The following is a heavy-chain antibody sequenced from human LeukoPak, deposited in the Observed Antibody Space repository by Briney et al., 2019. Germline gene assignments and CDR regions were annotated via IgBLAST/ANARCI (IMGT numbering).Heavy chain of an antibody. J-gene: IGHJ3*02. CDR1: GFTFSSYD. Sequence: GGSLRLSCAASGFTFSSYDMHWVRQPTGKGLEWVPAIDTAGDTYYPGSVKGRFTISRENAENSLYLQMNSLRAEDTAVYHCARVWGGYNLGAFDIWGQGTLVTVSS. V-gene: IGHV3-13*01. CDR3: ARVWGGYNLGAFDI. CDR2: IDTAGDT. D-gene: IGHD5-24*01.